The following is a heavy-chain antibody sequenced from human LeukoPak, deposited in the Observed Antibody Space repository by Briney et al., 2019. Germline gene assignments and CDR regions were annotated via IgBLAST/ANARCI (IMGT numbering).Heavy chain of an antibody. CDR2: ISSDAGTI. J-gene: IGHJ3*02. CDR3: AREAGGWYLDAFDI. D-gene: IGHD6-19*01. Sequence: GGSLRLSCAASGFSFSGYEMNWVRQAPGKGLEWVSYISSDAGTIYYADSVKGRFIISRDNAKNSLYLQMNSLRAEDTAVYYCAREAGGWYLDAFDIWGQGTMVTVSS. V-gene: IGHV3-48*03. CDR1: GFSFSGYE.